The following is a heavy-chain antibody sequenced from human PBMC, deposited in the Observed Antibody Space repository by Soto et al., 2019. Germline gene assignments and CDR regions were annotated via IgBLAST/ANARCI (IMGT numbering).Heavy chain of an antibody. CDR1: GFTFSTYG. J-gene: IGHJ4*02. V-gene: IGHV3-33*01. CDR3: TRIGYSYGPGYFDY. CDR2: IWSDGSNK. D-gene: IGHD5-18*01. Sequence: LSLSCAASGFTFSTYGMHWVRQAPGKGLEWVAVIWSDGSNKYYGDSVKGRFTISRDDSKSIAYLQMNSLKTEDTAVYYCTRIGYSYGPGYFDYWGQGTLVTVSS.